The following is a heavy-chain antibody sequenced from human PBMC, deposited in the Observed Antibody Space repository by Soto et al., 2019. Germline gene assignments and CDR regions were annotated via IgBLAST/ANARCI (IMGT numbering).Heavy chain of an antibody. Sequence: DVQLWDSEGGLVQPGGSLRLSCAASGFIFSNYVMSWVRQTPGKGLEWVSGISGRGDNTYYADSVKGRFTVSRDNSKYTLYLQMDSLRAEDTAVYYCAKTPLRVRPIDYWGQGTLVTVSS. CDR2: ISGRGDNT. D-gene: IGHD1-1*01. CDR1: GFIFSNYV. CDR3: AKTPLRVRPIDY. V-gene: IGHV3-23*01. J-gene: IGHJ4*02.